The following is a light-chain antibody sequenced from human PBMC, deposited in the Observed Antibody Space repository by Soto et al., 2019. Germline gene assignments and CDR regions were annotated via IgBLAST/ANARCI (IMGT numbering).Light chain of an antibody. V-gene: IGLV2-8*01. CDR2: EVG. CDR3: TSYAGSDNFGV. J-gene: IGLJ1*01. CDR1: SGDVGSSDF. Sequence: QSVLTQPPSASGSPGQSVAISCTGTSGDVGSSDFVSWYQHHPGKAPKLIIYEVGKRPSGVPDRFSGSKSGNTASLTVTGLQADDEADYYCTSYAGSDNFGVFGTGTKLTVL.